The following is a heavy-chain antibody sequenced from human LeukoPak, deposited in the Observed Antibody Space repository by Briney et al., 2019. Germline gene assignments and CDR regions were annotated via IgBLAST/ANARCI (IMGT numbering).Heavy chain of an antibody. V-gene: IGHV3-30*18. D-gene: IGHD1-26*01. J-gene: IGHJ4*02. CDR3: AKSHKYSGSYIDY. CDR2: IPYDGSNT. Sequence: PGGSLRLSCAASGFTFSSYGMHWVRQAPGKGLEWVAVIPYDGSNTYYADSVKGRFTISRDNSKNTLYLQMNSLRAEDTAVYYCAKSHKYSGSYIDYWGQGTLVTVSS. CDR1: GFTFSSYG.